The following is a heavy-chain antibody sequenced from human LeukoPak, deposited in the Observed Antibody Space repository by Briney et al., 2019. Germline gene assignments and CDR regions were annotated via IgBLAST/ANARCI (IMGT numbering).Heavy chain of an antibody. V-gene: IGHV3-23*01. CDR3: AKDFTRIRYSNGYYWDYGMDV. D-gene: IGHD1-26*01. J-gene: IGHJ6*02. Sequence: GGSQRLSCTPSGFTFSSYAMNWVRQSPGKGLEWVSLISSMGGSTYYADSVKGRFIISRDNTRNMLYLEMNNLRAEDTAVYFCAKDFTRIRYSNGYYWDYGMDVWGPGTTVTVSS. CDR2: ISSMGGST. CDR1: GFTFSSYA.